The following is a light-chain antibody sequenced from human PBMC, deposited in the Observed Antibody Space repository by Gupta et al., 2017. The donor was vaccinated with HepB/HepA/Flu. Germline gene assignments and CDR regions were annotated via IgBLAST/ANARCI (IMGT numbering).Light chain of an antibody. CDR3: QQYGSSPLT. V-gene: IGKV3-20*01. Sequence: EIVLTQSPGTLSLSPGERATLSCRASQSVSSSYLAWYQQKPGQAPRLIIYGASSRATGIPDRVRGSGSGTDFTLTINRLEPEDFAVYYCQQYGSSPLTFGPGTKVDIK. CDR1: QSVSSSY. CDR2: GAS. J-gene: IGKJ3*01.